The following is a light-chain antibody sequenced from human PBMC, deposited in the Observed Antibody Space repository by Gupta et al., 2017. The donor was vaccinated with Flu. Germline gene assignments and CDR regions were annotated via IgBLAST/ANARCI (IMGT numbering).Light chain of an antibody. Sequence: DFQMTQSPSSLSASVGDRVTITCRASQSIRNYLNWYQQRPGKAPKLLIYGISTLHNGVPSRFSGSGYGTDFTVTITRLQPEDFATYYGQQTSSAPRTFGQGTKVEIK. CDR2: GIS. CDR3: QQTSSAPRT. V-gene: IGKV1-39*01. J-gene: IGKJ1*01. CDR1: QSIRNY.